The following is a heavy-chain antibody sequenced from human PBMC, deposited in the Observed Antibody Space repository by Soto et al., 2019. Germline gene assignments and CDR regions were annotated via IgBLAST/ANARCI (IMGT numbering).Heavy chain of an antibody. D-gene: IGHD2-2*01. J-gene: IGHJ6*04. Sequence: PSETLSLTCTVSGGSISSGGYYWSWIRQHPGKGLEWIGYIYYSGSTYYNPSLKSRVTISVDTSKNQFSLKLSSVTAADTAVYYCARDLYCSSTSCFYYYGMDVWGKGTTVTVSS. V-gene: IGHV4-31*03. CDR2: IYYSGST. CDR1: GGSISSGGYY. CDR3: ARDLYCSSTSCFYYYGMDV.